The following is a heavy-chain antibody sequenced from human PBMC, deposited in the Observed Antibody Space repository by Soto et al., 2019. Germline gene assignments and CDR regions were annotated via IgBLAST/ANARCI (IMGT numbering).Heavy chain of an antibody. V-gene: IGHV1-18*01. D-gene: IGHD3-3*01. CDR3: TTALYTFWTGSHNAPFNS. CDR1: GYTVTSYG. CDR2: ISADNGNT. Sequence: ASVKVSCKASGYTVTSYGIRWVLQAPGQGLEWMVWISADNGNTNYAQKRQGRVTMTTDTPTSTAYMELRRFHYDYTPVYNCTTALYTFWTGSHNAPFNSRGQRPLVTVSS. J-gene: IGHJ4*02.